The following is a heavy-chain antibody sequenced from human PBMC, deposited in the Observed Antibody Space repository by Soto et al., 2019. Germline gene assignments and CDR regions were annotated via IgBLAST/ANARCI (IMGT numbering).Heavy chain of an antibody. D-gene: IGHD4-17*01. CDR1: GFTFSSYA. J-gene: IGHJ5*02. Sequence: GSLRLSCAASGFTFSSYAMSWVRQAPGKGLEWVSAISGSGGSTYYADSVKGRFTISRDNSKNTLYLQMNSLRAEDTAVYYCAKGPHDYGDYGPTPWGQGTLVTVSS. CDR2: ISGSGGST. CDR3: AKGPHDYGDYGPTP. V-gene: IGHV3-23*01.